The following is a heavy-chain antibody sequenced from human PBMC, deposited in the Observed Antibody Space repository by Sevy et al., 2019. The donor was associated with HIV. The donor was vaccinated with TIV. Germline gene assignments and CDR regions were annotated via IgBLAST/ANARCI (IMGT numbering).Heavy chain of an antibody. V-gene: IGHV3-23*01. CDR1: GFTFSNYA. D-gene: IGHD2-2*01. CDR3: AKVDVVVPVADYGLDV. J-gene: IGHJ6*02. Sequence: GGSLRLSCAASGFTFSNYAMTWVRQAPGKGLEWVSSISRSGGSTNYADSGKGRFTISRDNSKNTLYVQMNSLRAEDTALYYCAKVDVVVPVADYGLDVWGQGTTVTVSS. CDR2: ISRSGGST.